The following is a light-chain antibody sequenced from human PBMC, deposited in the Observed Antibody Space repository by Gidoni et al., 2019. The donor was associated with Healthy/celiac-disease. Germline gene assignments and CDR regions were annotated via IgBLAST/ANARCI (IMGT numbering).Light chain of an antibody. V-gene: IGLV1-40*01. J-gene: IGLJ1*01. Sequence: QSVLTQPPSVSVAPGQRVTISCTGSSSNIGAGYDVHWYQQLPGTAPKLLIYGNSNRPSGVPDRFSGPKSGTSASLAITGLQAEDEADYYCQSYDSSLSGFYVFGTGTKVTVL. CDR1: SSNIGAGYD. CDR3: QSYDSSLSGFYV. CDR2: GNS.